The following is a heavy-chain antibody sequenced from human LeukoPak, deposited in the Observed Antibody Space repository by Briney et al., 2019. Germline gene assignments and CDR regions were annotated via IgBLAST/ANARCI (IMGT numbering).Heavy chain of an antibody. CDR3: ARDPTDYGGNGKGRAFDI. J-gene: IGHJ3*02. CDR2: IDPDGSHQ. V-gene: IGHV3-7*01. D-gene: IGHD4-23*01. Sequence: GGSLRLSCVASGFTFSSYWATWVRQAPGKGLEWVANIDPDGSHQYYVDSVKGRFTISKDNAKNSLYLQMNSLRAEDTAVYYCARDPTDYGGNGKGRAFDIWGQGTMVTVSS. CDR1: GFTFSSYW.